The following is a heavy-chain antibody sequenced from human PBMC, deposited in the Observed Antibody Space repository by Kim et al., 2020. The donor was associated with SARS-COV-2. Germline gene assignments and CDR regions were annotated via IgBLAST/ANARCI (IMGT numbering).Heavy chain of an antibody. Sequence: SETLSLTCIVSGGSISSGAYYWTWIRQHPGKGLQWIGYIYYSGSTYYNPSLKGRVSISMDTSKNQFSLTLTSVTAADTADYYCATATYNWNDGAYYYYGMDVWGPGTTVAVS. CDR3: ATATYNWNDGAYYYYGMDV. D-gene: IGHD1-1*01. J-gene: IGHJ6*02. V-gene: IGHV4-31*03. CDR1: GGSISSGAYY. CDR2: IYYSGST.